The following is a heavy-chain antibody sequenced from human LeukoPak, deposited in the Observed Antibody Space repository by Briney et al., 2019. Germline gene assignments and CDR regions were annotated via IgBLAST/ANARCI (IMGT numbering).Heavy chain of an antibody. CDR2: ISGSGGST. CDR3: ARVKSGIDF. J-gene: IGHJ6*02. D-gene: IGHD1-26*01. CDR1: GFTFSSYA. Sequence: GGSLRLSCAASGFTFSSYAMSWVRQAPGKGLEWVSAISGSGGSTYYPDSLKGRFTISRDNSKNILYLQMNSLRAEDTAVYYCARVKSGIDFWDQGTTVTVSS. V-gene: IGHV3-23*01.